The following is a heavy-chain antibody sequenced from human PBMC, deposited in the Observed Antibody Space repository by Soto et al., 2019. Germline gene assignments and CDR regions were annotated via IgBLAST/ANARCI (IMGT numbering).Heavy chain of an antibody. D-gene: IGHD2-8*01. CDR1: GGSISRYY. CDR2: AYYSGDT. Sequence: SETLSLTCSVSGGSISRYYWSWVRQPPGKGLEWIGYAYYSGDTGYNPSLKSRVTMAVDTSKNQVSLKLSSVTAADTAVYYCARDRSTYGGGGTGEVKENWFDPWGQGALVTVS. J-gene: IGHJ5*02. V-gene: IGHV4-59*01. CDR3: ARDRSTYGGGGTGEVKENWFDP.